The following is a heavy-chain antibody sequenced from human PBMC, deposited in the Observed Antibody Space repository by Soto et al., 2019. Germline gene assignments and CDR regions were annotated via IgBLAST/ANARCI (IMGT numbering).Heavy chain of an antibody. J-gene: IGHJ4*01. CDR3: AEGGFYDGFDY. D-gene: IGHD5-12*01. CDR2: IVDSGGNT. Sequence: EVQLLESGGGLVQPGGSLRLSCAASGFTFSNFAMTWVRQAPGKGLEWVSTIVDSGGNTYYADSVKGQFTIPRDNTKNTLFLQMNSLGVEGTAVYYWAEGGFYDGFDYWGHGTLVTVSS. V-gene: IGHV3-23*01. CDR1: GFTFSNFA.